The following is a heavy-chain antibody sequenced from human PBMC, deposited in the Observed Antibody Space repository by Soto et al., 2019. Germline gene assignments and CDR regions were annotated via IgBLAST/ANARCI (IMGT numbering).Heavy chain of an antibody. Sequence: SETLSLTCTSSGGSISSYYWSWIRQPPGKGLEWIGYIYYSGSTNYNPSLKSRVTISVDTSKNQFSLKLNSMTAADTAVYYCARHNYGSGSTYFDYWGQGTLVTVSS. J-gene: IGHJ4*02. D-gene: IGHD3-10*01. CDR2: IYYSGST. V-gene: IGHV4-59*08. CDR1: GGSISSYY. CDR3: ARHNYGSGSTYFDY.